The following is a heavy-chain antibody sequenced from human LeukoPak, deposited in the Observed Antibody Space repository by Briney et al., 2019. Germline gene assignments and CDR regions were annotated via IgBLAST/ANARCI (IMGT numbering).Heavy chain of an antibody. V-gene: IGHV3-7*01. CDR1: GFIISNYW. CDR3: ATLHPDFDY. J-gene: IGHJ4*02. Sequence: PGGSLRLSCTASGFIISNYWMSWVRQAPGKGLEWVANIRKDGNEEHYVDSVKGRFTISRDNAKNSMSLQMNSLRVEDTALYYCATLHPDFDYWGQGTLVTVSS. CDR2: IRKDGNEE.